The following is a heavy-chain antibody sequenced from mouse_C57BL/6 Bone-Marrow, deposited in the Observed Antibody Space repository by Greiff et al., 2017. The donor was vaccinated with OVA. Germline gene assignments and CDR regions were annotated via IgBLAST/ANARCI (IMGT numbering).Heavy chain of an antibody. CDR3: ARGRLRRYYYAMDY. J-gene: IGHJ4*01. CDR2: INPSTGGT. Sequence: VQLQQSGPELVKPGASVKISCKASGYSFTGYYMNWVKQSPEKSLEWIGEINPSTGGTTYNQKFKAKATLTVDKSSSTAYMQLKSLTSEDSAVYYCARGRLRRYYYAMDYWGQGTSVTVSS. V-gene: IGHV1-42*01. CDR1: GYSFTGYY. D-gene: IGHD2-4*01.